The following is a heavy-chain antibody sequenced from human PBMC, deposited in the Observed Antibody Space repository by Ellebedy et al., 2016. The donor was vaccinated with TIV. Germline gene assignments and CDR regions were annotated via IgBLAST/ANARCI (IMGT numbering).Heavy chain of an antibody. CDR3: ARGWSTPDS. J-gene: IGHJ4*02. V-gene: IGHV3-7*02. CDR1: GFSFSRFW. Sequence: GESLKTSCAASGFSFSRFWMTWVRQAPGKGLEWVANIKYDGSETYYGDPVKGRFTISRDNAQNSLFLQMNSLRAEDTAVYYCARGWSTPDSWGQGTLVIVSS. D-gene: IGHD2-15*01. CDR2: IKYDGSET.